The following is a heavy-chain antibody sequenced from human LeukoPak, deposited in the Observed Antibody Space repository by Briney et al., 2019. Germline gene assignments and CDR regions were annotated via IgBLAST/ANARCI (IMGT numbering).Heavy chain of an antibody. CDR3: ARVGYCSGGSCPHPYYFDY. J-gene: IGHJ4*02. V-gene: IGHV1-18*01. Sequence: GASVKVSCKASGYTFTSYGISWVRQAPGQGLEWMGWISAYNGNTNYAQKLQGRVTMTTDTSTSTAYMELRSLRSDDTAVHYCARVGYCSGGSCPHPYYFDYWGQGTLVTVSS. D-gene: IGHD2-15*01. CDR2: ISAYNGNT. CDR1: GYTFTSYG.